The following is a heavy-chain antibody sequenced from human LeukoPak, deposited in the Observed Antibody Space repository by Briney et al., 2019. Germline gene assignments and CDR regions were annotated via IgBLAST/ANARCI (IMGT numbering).Heavy chain of an antibody. V-gene: IGHV3-74*01. D-gene: IGHD1-1*01. CDR1: GFTFSGYW. CDR3: ATLVNYWSFDY. J-gene: IGHJ4*02. Sequence: GGSLRLSCAASGFTFSGYWMHWVRQAPGKGLVWVSRINSDGSTTHYADSVKGRFTISRDNAKNSLYLQMNSLRAEDTAVYYCATLVNYWSFDYWGQGTLVTVSS. CDR2: INSDGSTT.